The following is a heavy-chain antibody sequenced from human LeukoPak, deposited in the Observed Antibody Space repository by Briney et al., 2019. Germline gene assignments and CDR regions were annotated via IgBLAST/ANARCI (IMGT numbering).Heavy chain of an antibody. CDR3: ARESDDYDIWSGYPTYYYYYMDV. J-gene: IGHJ6*03. CDR2: TRNKANSYTT. V-gene: IGHV3-72*01. Sequence: GGSLRLSCAASGFTFSDHYMDWVRQAPGKGLEWVGRTRNKANSYTTEYAASVKGRFTISRDDSKNSLYLQMNSLKTEDTAVYYCARESDDYDIWSGYPTYYYYYMDVWGKGTTVTVSS. CDR1: GFTFSDHY. D-gene: IGHD3-3*01.